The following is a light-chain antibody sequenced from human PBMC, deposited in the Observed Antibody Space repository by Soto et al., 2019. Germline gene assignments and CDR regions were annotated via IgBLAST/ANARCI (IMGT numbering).Light chain of an antibody. J-gene: IGLJ2*01. CDR2: EVS. V-gene: IGLV2-14*01. CDR3: SSYSSSSTLV. CDR1: SSDVGGYNY. Sequence: QSALTQPASVSGSPGQSNTISCTGTSSDVGGYNYVSWYQQHPGKAPKLMIYEVSNRPSGVSNRFSGSKSGNTASLTISGLRAEDEADYCCSSYSSSSTLVFGGGTKLTVL.